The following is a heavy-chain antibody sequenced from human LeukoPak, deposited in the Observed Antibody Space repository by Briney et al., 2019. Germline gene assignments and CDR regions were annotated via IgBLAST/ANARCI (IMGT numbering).Heavy chain of an antibody. D-gene: IGHD3-22*01. CDR1: GFTFSSYS. Sequence: GGSLRLSCAASGFTFSSYSMNWVRQAPGKVLELVSSISSSSSYIYYADSVKGRLTISRDNAKNSLYLQMNSLRAEDTAVYYCARSTLSRNYYDSSGYYYDLDYWGQGTLVTVSS. V-gene: IGHV3-21*04. CDR3: ARSTLSRNYYDSSGYYYDLDY. CDR2: ISSSSSYI. J-gene: IGHJ4*02.